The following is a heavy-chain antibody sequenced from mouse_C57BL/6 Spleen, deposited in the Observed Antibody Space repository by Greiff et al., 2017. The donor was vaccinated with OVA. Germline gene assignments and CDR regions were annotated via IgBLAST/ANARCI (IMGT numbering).Heavy chain of an antibody. V-gene: IGHV1-59*01. D-gene: IGHD2-2*01. CDR1: GYTFTSYW. J-gene: IGHJ3*01. Sequence: QVQLQQPGAELVRPGTSVKLSCKASGYTFTSYWMHWVKQRPGQGLEWIGVIDPSDSYTNYNQKFKGKATLTVDTSSSTAYMQLSSLTSEDSAVYYCAYGYDGFAYGGQGTLVTVSA. CDR3: AYGYDGFAY. CDR2: IDPSDSYT.